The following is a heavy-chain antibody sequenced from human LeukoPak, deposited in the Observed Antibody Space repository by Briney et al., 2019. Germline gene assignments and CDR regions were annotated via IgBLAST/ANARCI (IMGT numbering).Heavy chain of an antibody. CDR3: VTIPIGYYDILTGSRDFDY. V-gene: IGHV3-64D*06. J-gene: IGHJ4*02. CDR1: GFTFSSYA. D-gene: IGHD3-9*01. CDR2: ISSNGGST. Sequence: QSGGSLRLSCSASGFTFSSYAMHWVRQAPGKGLEYVSAISSNGGSTYYADSVKGRFTISRDNSKNTLCLQMSSLRAEDTAVYYCVTIPIGYYDILTGSRDFDYWGQGTLVTVSS.